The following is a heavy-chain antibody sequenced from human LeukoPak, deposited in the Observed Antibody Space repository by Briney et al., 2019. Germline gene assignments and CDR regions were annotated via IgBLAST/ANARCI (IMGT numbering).Heavy chain of an antibody. J-gene: IGHJ4*02. V-gene: IGHV3-72*01. Sequence: GGSLRLSCVVSGFTVSGDYISWFRQAPGKGLEWVGRSRNKANSYTTEYAASVKGRFTISRDDSKNSLYLQMNSLKTEDTAVYYCARIGRNSYLDYWGQGTLVTVSS. CDR1: GFTVSGDY. CDR2: SRNKANSYTT. D-gene: IGHD4-23*01. CDR3: ARIGRNSYLDY.